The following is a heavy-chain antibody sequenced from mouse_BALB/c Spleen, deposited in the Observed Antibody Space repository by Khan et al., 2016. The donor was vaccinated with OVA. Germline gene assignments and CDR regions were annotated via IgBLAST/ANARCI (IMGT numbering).Heavy chain of an antibody. D-gene: IGHD2-3*01. CDR2: ISYSGNT. CDR1: GYSITSDYA. V-gene: IGHV3-2*02. CDR3: ASIDGGDFDY. J-gene: IGHJ2*01. Sequence: VQLQQSGPGLVKPSQSLSLTCTVTGYSITSDYAWNWIRQFPGNKLEWMGHISYSGNTKYHPSLKSRISITRDKSKNQFFLQLNSVTTEDTATYYCASIDGGDFDYGGKGTTLTVSS.